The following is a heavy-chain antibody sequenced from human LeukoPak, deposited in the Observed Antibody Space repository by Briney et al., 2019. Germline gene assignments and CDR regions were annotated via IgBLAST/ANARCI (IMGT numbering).Heavy chain of an antibody. CDR1: GFTFSSYA. CDR3: ARDRPRPKSGALLLGLDS. V-gene: IGHV3-30-3*01. CDR2: ISYDGSNK. D-gene: IGHD3-10*01. J-gene: IGHJ3*02. Sequence: PGGSLRLSCAASGFTFSSYAMHWVRQAPGKGLEWVAVISYDGSNKYYADSVKGRFTISRDNSKNTLYLQMNSLRAEDTAVYYGARDRPRPKSGALLLGLDSWGQGTMVPVSS.